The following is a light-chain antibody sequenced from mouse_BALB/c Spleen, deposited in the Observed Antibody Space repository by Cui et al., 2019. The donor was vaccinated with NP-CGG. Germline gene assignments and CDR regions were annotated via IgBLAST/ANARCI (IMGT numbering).Light chain of an antibody. J-gene: IGLJ1*01. V-gene: IGLV1*01. CDR3: ALWYSNHWV. CDR2: GTN. Sequence: QAVVTQESALTTSPGETLTLTCRSSTGAVTTSNHANWVQEKPGHLFTGLIGGTNNRAPGVPARFSGSLIGDKAALTITGAQTEDEAIYFCALWYSNHWVFGGGTKLTVL. CDR1: TGAVTTSNH.